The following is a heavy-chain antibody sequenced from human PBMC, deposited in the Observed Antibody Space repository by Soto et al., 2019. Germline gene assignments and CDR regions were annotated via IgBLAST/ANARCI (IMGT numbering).Heavy chain of an antibody. Sequence: SETLSLTCTVSGGSISSGGYYWSWIRQHPGKGLEWIGYIYYSGNTYYNPSLKSRVTISVDTSKNQFSLRLSPVTGADTAVYDGAREANYERNFDYWGQGTLVTVSS. CDR2: IYYSGNT. CDR3: AREANYERNFDY. J-gene: IGHJ4*02. V-gene: IGHV4-31*03. D-gene: IGHD3-3*01. CDR1: GGSISSGGYY.